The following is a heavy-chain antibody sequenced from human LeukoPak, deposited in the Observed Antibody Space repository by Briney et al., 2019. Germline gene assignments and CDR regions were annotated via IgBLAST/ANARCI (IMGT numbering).Heavy chain of an antibody. J-gene: IGHJ4*02. CDR1: GGSISSSSYY. D-gene: IGHD3-3*01. CDR3: ARHADDYDSASDYYFDY. Sequence: SETLSLTCTVSGGSISSSSYYWGWIRQPPGKGLEWIGSIYYSGSTYYNPSLKSRVTISVDTSKNQFSLKLSSVTAADTAVYYCARHADDYDSASDYYFDYWGQGTLVTVSS. CDR2: IYYSGST. V-gene: IGHV4-39*01.